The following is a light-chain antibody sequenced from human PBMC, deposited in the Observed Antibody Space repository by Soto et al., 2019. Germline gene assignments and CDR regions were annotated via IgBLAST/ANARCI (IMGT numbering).Light chain of an antibody. CDR3: QKYNGAPRT. V-gene: IGKV1-27*01. CDR2: GAS. Sequence: DLQMTQSPSSLSASVGDRVTITCRASQGISYHVAWYQQKPGKVPKLLIYGASTLQSGVPSRFSGSGSGTDFTLTISSLQPEDFETYYCQKYNGAPRTFGQGTKVEFK. CDR1: QGISYH. J-gene: IGKJ1*01.